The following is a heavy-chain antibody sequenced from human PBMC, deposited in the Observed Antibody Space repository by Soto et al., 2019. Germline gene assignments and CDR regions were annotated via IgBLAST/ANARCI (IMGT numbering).Heavy chain of an antibody. CDR3: ARGQEVGAHFFDS. Sequence: PGGSLRRSCEASGFTFSGFDMHWVRQPTGKGLEWVSTIGTAGDTYYAVSVKGRFTISRDNAKNSLSLQMNSLRAGDTAVYFCARGQEVGAHFFDSWGQGTQVTVSS. CDR2: IGTAGDT. CDR1: GFTFSGFD. V-gene: IGHV3-13*01. J-gene: IGHJ4*02. D-gene: IGHD2-15*01.